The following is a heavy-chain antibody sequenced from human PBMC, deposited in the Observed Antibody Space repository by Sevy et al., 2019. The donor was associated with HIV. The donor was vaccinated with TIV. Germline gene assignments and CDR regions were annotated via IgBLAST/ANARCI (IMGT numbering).Heavy chain of an antibody. J-gene: IGHJ5*02. CDR3: PTLPPAARRTYNWFDP. CDR1: GYTLTELS. V-gene: IGHV1-24*01. Sequence: ASVKVSCKVSGYTLTELSMHWVRQAPGKGLEWMGGFDPEDGETIYAQKFQGRVTMTEDTSTDTAYMELSTLRTEDTAVDYCPTLPPAARRTYNWFDPWGQGTLVTVSS. CDR2: FDPEDGET. D-gene: IGHD2-2*01.